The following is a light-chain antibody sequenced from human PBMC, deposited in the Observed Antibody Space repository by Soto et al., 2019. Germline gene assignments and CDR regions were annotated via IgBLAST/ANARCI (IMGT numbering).Light chain of an antibody. V-gene: IGKV3-20*01. Sequence: ESVLTQSPGTLCLSAGERATLSCTASQSVSSYLAWYQQKPGQAPRLLIYGASSRATGIPDRFSGSGSGTDFTLTISRLEPEDFAVYYCQQYGSSSWTFGQGTKVDIK. CDR2: GAS. CDR3: QQYGSSSWT. J-gene: IGKJ1*01. CDR1: QSVSSY.